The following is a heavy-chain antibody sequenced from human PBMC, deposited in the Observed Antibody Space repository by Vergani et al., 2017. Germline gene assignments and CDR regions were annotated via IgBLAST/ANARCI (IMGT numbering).Heavy chain of an antibody. D-gene: IGHD1-20*01. V-gene: IGHV4-59*01. CDR3: ARREYNWNSXDY. Sequence: QVQLQESGPGLVKPSETLSLTCTVSGGSISSYYWSWIRQPPGKGLEWIGYIYYSGSTNYNPSLKSRVTISVDTSKNQFSLKLSSVTAADTAVYYCARREYNWNSXDYWGQGTLVTVSS. CDR2: IYYSGST. J-gene: IGHJ4*02. CDR1: GGSISSYY.